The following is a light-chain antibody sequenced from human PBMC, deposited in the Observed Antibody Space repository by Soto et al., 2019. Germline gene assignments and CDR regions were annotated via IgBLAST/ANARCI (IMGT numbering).Light chain of an antibody. J-gene: IGLJ2*01. CDR1: SSDVGGYNY. CDR3: SSYTTTTTLGV. Sequence: QSALTQPASVSGSPGQSITLSCSGTSSDVGGYNYVSWYQQHPGKAPKLLIYEVSNRPSGVSNRFSGSKSGNTASLTISGLQTDDEADYYCSSYTTTTTLGVFGGGTQLTV. CDR2: EVS. V-gene: IGLV2-14*01.